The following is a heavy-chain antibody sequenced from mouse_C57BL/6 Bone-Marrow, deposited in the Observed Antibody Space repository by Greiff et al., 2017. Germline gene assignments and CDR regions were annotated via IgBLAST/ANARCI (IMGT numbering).Heavy chain of an antibody. CDR1: GYSFTDSY. V-gene: IGHV1-19*01. D-gene: IGHD2-5*01. CDR3: ARRRRNSKAWFAY. Sequence: LVEPGASVKMSCKASGYSFTDSYMNWVKQSLGKSLEWTGVIHPYNGGTSYNQKFKGKATLTVDKSSRTAYMALNSLPSEDSAVYYGARRRRNSKAWFAYWGQGTLVTVSA. J-gene: IGHJ3*01. CDR2: IHPYNGGT.